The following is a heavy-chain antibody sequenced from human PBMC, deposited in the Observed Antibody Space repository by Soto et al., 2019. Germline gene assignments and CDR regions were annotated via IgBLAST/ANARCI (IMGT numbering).Heavy chain of an antibody. CDR2: INPSPGST. D-gene: IGHD2-2*01. CDR3: ARSDCPMASCFARYFSTMDV. V-gene: IGHV1-46*01. J-gene: IGHJ6*02. Sequence: QVQLVQSGAEVRKPGASVKVACKASGYTFGSHYVHWVRQAPGQALVWMGIINPSPGSTSYPEKYQGRVTTTRDTSTSSVYVEMSSLRSEGTAPYSCARSDCPMASCFARYFSTMDVGGQGATVTVSS. CDR1: GYTFGSHY.